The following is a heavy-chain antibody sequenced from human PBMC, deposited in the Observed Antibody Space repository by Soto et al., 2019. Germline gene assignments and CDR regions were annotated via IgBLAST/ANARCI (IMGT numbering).Heavy chain of an antibody. D-gene: IGHD3-22*01. CDR3: ARAGYYYDSSGYYSYDY. V-gene: IGHV1-8*01. J-gene: IGHJ4*02. CDR2: MNPNSGNT. Sequence: ASVKVSCKASGYTVTSYDINWVRQATGQGLEWMGWMNPNSGNTGYAQKFQGRVTMTRNTSISTAYMELSSLRSEDTAVYYCARAGYYYDSSGYYSYDYWGQGTLVTVSS. CDR1: GYTVTSYD.